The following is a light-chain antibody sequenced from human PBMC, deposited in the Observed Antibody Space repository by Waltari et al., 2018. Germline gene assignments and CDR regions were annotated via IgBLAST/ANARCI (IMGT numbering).Light chain of an antibody. V-gene: IGKV1-27*01. J-gene: IGKJ1*01. Sequence: DVRVTQSPSSLSAAAGDRVTITCRASQGIATYLAWYQQKPGRIPTLLIYDASTLRSGVPPRFRGSGSGTDFTLTITSLQPEDVATYYCQMYNGAPRTFGQGTKVEI. CDR1: QGIATY. CDR2: DAS. CDR3: QMYNGAPRT.